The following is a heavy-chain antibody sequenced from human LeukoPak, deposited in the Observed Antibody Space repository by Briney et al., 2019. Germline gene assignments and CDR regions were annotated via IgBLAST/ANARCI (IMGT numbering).Heavy chain of an antibody. CDR1: GFTFSSYA. CDR2: ISGSGGST. D-gene: IGHD4-17*01. CDR3: VKDLGDDYENAFDF. J-gene: IGHJ3*01. Sequence: GGSLRLSCAASGFTFSSYAMSWVRQAPGKGLEWVSAISGSGGSTYYADSVKGRFTISRDNSKNTVYLQMNSLRAEDTAPYYCVKDLGDDYENAFDFWGQGTLVTVSS. V-gene: IGHV3-23*01.